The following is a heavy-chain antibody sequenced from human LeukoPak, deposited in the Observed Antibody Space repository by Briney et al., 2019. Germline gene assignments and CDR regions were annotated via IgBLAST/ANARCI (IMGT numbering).Heavy chain of an antibody. CDR3: ARVGLERRLGRHNYYYYGMDV. CDR1: GGTFSSYA. D-gene: IGHD1-1*01. J-gene: IGHJ6*02. V-gene: IGHV1-69*13. Sequence: SVKVSCKASGGTFSSYAISWVRQAPGQGLEWMGGIIPIFGTANYAQKFQGRVTITADDSTSTAYMELSSLRSEDTAVYYCARVGLERRLGRHNYYYYGMDVWGQGTTVTVSS. CDR2: IIPIFGTA.